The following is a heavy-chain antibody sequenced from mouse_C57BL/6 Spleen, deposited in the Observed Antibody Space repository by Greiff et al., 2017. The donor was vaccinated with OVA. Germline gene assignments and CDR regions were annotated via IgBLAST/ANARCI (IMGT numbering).Heavy chain of an antibody. Sequence: EVQLQQSGPELVKPGASVKISCKASGYSFTGYYMNWVKQSPEKSLEWIGELNPSTGGTTYNQKFKAKATLTVDKSYSTAYMQLKNLTSEDSAVYYCARPGRDYGEAWFAYWGQGTLVTVSA. D-gene: IGHD2-4*01. J-gene: IGHJ3*01. CDR3: ARPGRDYGEAWFAY. V-gene: IGHV1-42*01. CDR1: GYSFTGYY. CDR2: LNPSTGGT.